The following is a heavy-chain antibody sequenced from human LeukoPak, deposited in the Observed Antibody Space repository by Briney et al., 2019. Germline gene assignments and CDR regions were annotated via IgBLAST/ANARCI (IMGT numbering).Heavy chain of an antibody. V-gene: IGHV5-51*01. D-gene: IGHD6-13*01. CDR1: GYSFTSYW. J-gene: IGHJ3*02. Sequence: GESLKISCKGSGYSFTSYWIGWVRQMPGKGLEWMGIIYPGDSDTRYSPSFQGQVIISADKSISTAYLQWSSLKASDTAMYYCARQPYSSSRYGAFDIWGQGTMVTVSS. CDR2: IYPGDSDT. CDR3: ARQPYSSSRYGAFDI.